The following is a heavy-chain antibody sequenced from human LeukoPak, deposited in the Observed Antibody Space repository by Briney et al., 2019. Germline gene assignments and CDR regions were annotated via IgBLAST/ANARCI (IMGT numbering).Heavy chain of an antibody. CDR1: GFTFSPYT. Sequence: GGSLRLSCAASGFTFSPYTMHWFRQPPGKGLEWVSYINTGSTTIYYADSVKGRFTISRDNAKDSLYLHMNSLRAEDTAVYYCARDSSVCEFDVWGQGTMVTVSS. V-gene: IGHV3-48*01. D-gene: IGHD6-6*01. CDR3: ARDSSVCEFDV. CDR2: INTGSTTI. J-gene: IGHJ3*01.